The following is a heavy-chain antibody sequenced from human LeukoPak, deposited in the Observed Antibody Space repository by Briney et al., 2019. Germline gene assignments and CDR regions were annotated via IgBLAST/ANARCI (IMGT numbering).Heavy chain of an antibody. V-gene: IGHV4-30-2*01. D-gene: IGHD3-10*01. J-gene: IGHJ5*02. Sequence: PSETLSLTCTVSGGSISSGGYYWSWIRQPPGKGLEWIGYIYHSGSTYYNPSLKSRVTISVDTSKNQFSLKLSSVTAADTAVYYCARASNRKNASGPWGQGTLITVSS. CDR1: GGSISSGGYY. CDR2: IYHSGST. CDR3: ARASNRKNASGP.